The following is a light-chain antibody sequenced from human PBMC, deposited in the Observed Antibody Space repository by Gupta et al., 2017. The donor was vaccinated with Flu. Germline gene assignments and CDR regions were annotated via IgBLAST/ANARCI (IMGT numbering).Light chain of an antibody. CDR3: QQADSSAPYT. J-gene: IGKJ2*01. Sequence: SLSASIGDRITITCRASRSISTFVNWYQRRPGKAPILLIYSASKLQSGVPLRFTGSGYGTTFTLTISSLQPEDFATYYCQQADSSAPYTFGQGTTVEIK. CDR2: SAS. V-gene: IGKV1-39*01. CDR1: RSISTF.